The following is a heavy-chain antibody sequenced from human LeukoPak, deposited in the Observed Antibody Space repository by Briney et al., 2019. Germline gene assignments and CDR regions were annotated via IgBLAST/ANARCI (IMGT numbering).Heavy chain of an antibody. CDR1: GGSIRSSNSF. J-gene: IGHJ4*02. CDR2: IYYNGNT. V-gene: IGHV4-39*07. Sequence: PSETLSLTCSVSGGSIRSSNSFWGWIRQPPGERLEWIATIYYNGNTYYNPSLQSRVTIPVDTSTNQFSLKLNSVIAADTAVYYCARATAAPSSYFFDHWGQGTLVTVSS. D-gene: IGHD6-25*01. CDR3: ARATAAPSSYFFDH.